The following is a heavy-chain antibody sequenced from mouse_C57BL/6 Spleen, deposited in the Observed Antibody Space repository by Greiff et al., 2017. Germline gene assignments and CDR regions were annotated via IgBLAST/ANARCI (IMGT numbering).Heavy chain of an antibody. CDR2: IDPDTGGT. J-gene: IGHJ2*01. V-gene: IGHV1-15*01. CDR3: TGTCLFDY. CDR1: GYTFTAYE. Sequence: VQLQQSGAELVRPGASVTLSCKASGYTFTAYEMHWVKQTPVHGLEWIGAIDPDTGGTAYNQQFKGKAILTADNSSGTAYMELRSLPSEDSAVYYGTGTCLFDYWGQGTTLTVSS.